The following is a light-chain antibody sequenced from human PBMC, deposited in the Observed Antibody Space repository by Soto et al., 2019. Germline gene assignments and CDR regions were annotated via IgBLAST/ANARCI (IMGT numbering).Light chain of an antibody. CDR2: GAS. J-gene: IGKJ2*01. CDR3: LLYFSPDRYT. Sequence: EIVLTQTPGTLSLSPGERATLSCRASQSGTSSHLAWYQQKPGQAPRLLIYGASTRATGIPDRFSGSGSDTYFSLTIRRLDPEDFAMYYCLLYFSPDRYTFGPGTKVQIK. CDR1: QSGTSSH. V-gene: IGKV3-20*01.